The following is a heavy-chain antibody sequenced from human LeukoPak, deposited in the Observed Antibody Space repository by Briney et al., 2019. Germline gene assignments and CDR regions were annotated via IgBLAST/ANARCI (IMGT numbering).Heavy chain of an antibody. Sequence: GGSLRLSCAASGFTFSSYGLHWVRQAPGKGLEWVAFLRFDGSSKYYEDSVKGRFTISRDNAKNSLYLQMNSLRAEDTAVYYCASGIGSATRSGYDYWGQGTLVTVSS. D-gene: IGHD3-3*01. CDR2: LRFDGSSK. CDR3: ASGIGSATRSGYDY. J-gene: IGHJ4*02. CDR1: GFTFSSYG. V-gene: IGHV3-30*02.